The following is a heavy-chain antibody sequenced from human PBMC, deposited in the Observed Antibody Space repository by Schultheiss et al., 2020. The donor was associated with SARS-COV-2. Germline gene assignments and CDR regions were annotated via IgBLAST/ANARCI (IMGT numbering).Heavy chain of an antibody. V-gene: IGHV3-21*04. CDR2: ISSSSSYI. J-gene: IGHJ3*02. CDR3: AKAEGLRFAFDI. CDR1: GFTFSNAW. Sequence: GGSLRLSCAASGFTFSNAWMNWVRQAPGKGLEWVSSISSSSSYIYYADSVKGRFTISRDNSKNTLHLQMNGLRAEDTAVYYCAKAEGLRFAFDIWGQGTMVTVSS. D-gene: IGHD4-17*01.